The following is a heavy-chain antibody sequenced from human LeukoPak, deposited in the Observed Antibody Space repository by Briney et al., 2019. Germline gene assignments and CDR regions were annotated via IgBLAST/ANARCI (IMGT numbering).Heavy chain of an antibody. V-gene: IGHV4-34*01. J-gene: IGHJ2*01. CDR2: INHSGST. D-gene: IGHD5-24*01. CDR3: ARGRRDGYSGPWYFDL. Sequence: SETLSLTCAVYGGSFSGYYWSWIRQPPGKGLEWIGEINHSGSTNYNPPLKSRVTIPVDTSKNQFSLKLSSVTAADTAVYYCARGRRDGYSGPWYFDLWGRGTLITVSS. CDR1: GGSFSGYY.